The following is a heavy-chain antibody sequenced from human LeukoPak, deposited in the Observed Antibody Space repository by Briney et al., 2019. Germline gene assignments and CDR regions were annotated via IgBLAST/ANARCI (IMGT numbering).Heavy chain of an antibody. Sequence: GGSLRLSCAASGFTFSSYIMNWVRQAPGKGLEWVSSISSSSSYIYYADSVKGRFTISRDNAKNSLYLQMNSLRAEDTAVYYCARDRRLYYDILTAAYFDYWGQGTLVTVSS. CDR2: ISSSSSYI. J-gene: IGHJ4*02. D-gene: IGHD3-9*01. V-gene: IGHV3-21*01. CDR1: GFTFSSYI. CDR3: ARDRRLYYDILTAAYFDY.